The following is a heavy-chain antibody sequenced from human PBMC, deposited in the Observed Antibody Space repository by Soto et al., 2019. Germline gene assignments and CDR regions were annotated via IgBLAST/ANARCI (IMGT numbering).Heavy chain of an antibody. CDR3: MLGSGWKDFDY. CDR2: IYYSGST. CDR1: GGSITSSSYY. D-gene: IGHD3-22*01. V-gene: IGHV4-39*01. Sequence: SATLSLTCTVSGGSITSSSYYWGWIRQPPGKGLEWIGNIYYSGSTYYNPSLKSRVTISVDTSKNQFSLKLSSVTAADTAVYYCMLGSGWKDFDYWGQGTLVTVSS. J-gene: IGHJ4*02.